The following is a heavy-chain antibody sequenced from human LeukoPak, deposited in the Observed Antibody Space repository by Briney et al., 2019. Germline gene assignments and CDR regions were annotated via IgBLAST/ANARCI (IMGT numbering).Heavy chain of an antibody. CDR2: ISPSGGDT. V-gene: IGHV3-23*01. CDR1: GFTFSSYA. J-gene: IGHJ4*02. CDR3: AKMIGGVLPPRY. Sequence: AGGSLRLSCAASGFTFSSYAMTWVRQAPGEGLECVSSISPSGGDTYYADSVQGRFSVSRDDSKNTLYLQMSSLRVEDTAVYYSAKMIGGVLPPRYWGQGTLVTVSS. D-gene: IGHD3-22*01.